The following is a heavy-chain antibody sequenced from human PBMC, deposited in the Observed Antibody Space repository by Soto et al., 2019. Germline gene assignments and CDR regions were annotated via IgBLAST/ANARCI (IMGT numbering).Heavy chain of an antibody. CDR2: VSASGLNT. CDR1: GVTLSTHG. J-gene: IGHJ4*02. CDR3: ARDEAVAVAGMFLY. V-gene: IGHV3-23*01. D-gene: IGHD6-19*01. Sequence: ISVGGSGVTLSTHGLGWVRPASGKGLEWVSGVSASGLNTDYADPVKGRFYISRDNSKNTVSLHMNSLRAEDTAVYYCARDEAVAVAGMFLYWGQGTLVTVSS.